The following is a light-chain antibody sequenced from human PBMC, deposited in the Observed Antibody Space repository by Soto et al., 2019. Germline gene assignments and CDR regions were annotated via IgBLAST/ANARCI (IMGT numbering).Light chain of an antibody. Sequence: VAMTQSPSALSASVGDRVTMTCRASQSINKWLAWYQQKPGKAPNLLIYEASSLHSGVPSRFSGSGFGTEFTLTINSLQLDDFATYYCQQYDFLVGTFGQGTKVE. CDR3: QQYDFLVGT. V-gene: IGKV1-5*03. CDR1: QSINKW. CDR2: EAS. J-gene: IGKJ1*01.